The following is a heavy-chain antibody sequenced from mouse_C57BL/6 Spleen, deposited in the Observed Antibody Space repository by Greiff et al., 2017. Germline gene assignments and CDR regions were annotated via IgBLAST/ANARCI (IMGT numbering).Heavy chain of an antibody. CDR1: GFTFTDYY. CDR3: ARYYNGNYFGY. J-gene: IGHJ2*01. CDR2: IRNKANGYTT. Sequence: EVKLVESGGGLVQPGGSLSLSCAASGFTFTDYYMSWVRQPPGKALEWLGFIRNKANGYTTEYSASVKGRFTISRDNSQSILYLQMNALRAEDSATYYCARYYNGNYFGYWGQGTTLTVSS. V-gene: IGHV7-3*01. D-gene: IGHD2-1*01.